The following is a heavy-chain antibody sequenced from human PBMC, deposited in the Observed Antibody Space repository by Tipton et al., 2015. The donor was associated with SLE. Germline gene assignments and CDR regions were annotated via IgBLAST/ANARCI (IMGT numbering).Heavy chain of an antibody. D-gene: IGHD1-1*01. CDR2: IYTSGST. Sequence: TLSLTCTVSGGSISSGSYYWSWIRQPAGKGLEWIGRIYTSGSTNYNPSLKSRVTISVDTSKNQFSLKLSSVTAADTAVYYCARVPHDSERRDDAFDIWGQGTMVTVSS. CDR1: GGSISSGSYY. CDR3: ARVPHDSERRDDAFDI. V-gene: IGHV4-61*02. J-gene: IGHJ3*02.